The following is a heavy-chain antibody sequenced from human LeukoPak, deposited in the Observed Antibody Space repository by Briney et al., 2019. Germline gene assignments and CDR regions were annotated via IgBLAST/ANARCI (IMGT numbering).Heavy chain of an antibody. J-gene: IGHJ4*02. CDR3: AKRGDCSSISCSTYGIDY. CDR1: GFTFSIYG. D-gene: IGHD2-2*02. V-gene: IGHV3-30*18. CDR2: ISYDGTNK. Sequence: GGSLTLSCAASGFTFSIYGMHRVRQAPGKGLEWVAVISYDGTNKYYVDSVKGRFTISRDNSKNTLYLQMNSLRAEDTAVYYCAKRGDCSSISCSTYGIDYWGQGTLVTVSS.